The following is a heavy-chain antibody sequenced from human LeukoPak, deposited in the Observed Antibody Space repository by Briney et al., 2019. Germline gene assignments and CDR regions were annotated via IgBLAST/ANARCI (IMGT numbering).Heavy chain of an antibody. J-gene: IGHJ5*02. CDR2: INHSGST. Sequence: SETLSLTCAVYGGSFSGYYWSWIRQSPGKGLEWIGEINHSGSTNYNPSLKSRVTISVDTSKNQFSLKLSSVTAADTAVYYCARVGAAAHNWFDPWGQGTLVTVSS. CDR1: GGSFSGYY. CDR3: ARVGAAAHNWFDP. V-gene: IGHV4-34*01. D-gene: IGHD6-13*01.